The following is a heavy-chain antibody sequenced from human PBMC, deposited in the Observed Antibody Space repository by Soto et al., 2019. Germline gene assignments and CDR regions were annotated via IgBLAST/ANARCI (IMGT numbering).Heavy chain of an antibody. CDR3: AREMWTRSGPQNFFDY. CDR2: FDPEEGET. Sequence: VKGSXKVSGYTLSELSMHWVRQAPGKGLEWMGGFDPEEGETIYAPNLQGRVTMTTDTSTTTAYMELRSLTSDDTAVYYCAREMWTRSGPQNFFDYWGLGALVTVSS. V-gene: IGHV1-24*01. CDR1: GYTLSELS. J-gene: IGHJ4*02. D-gene: IGHD6-25*01.